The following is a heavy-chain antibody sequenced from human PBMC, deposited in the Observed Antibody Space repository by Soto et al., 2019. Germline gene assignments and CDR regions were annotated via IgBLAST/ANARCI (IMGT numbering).Heavy chain of an antibody. Sequence: QVQLQQWGAGLLKPSETLSLTCAVYGGSFSGYYWSWIRQPPGKGLEWIGEINPSGSTNYTPSLKSRVTMSGATPKNQFSLKMTSVAAADTAVYYCARGRDGGAANWGQGTLLTVSS. D-gene: IGHD4-17*01. CDR3: ARGRDGGAAN. CDR1: GGSFSGYY. V-gene: IGHV4-34*01. J-gene: IGHJ1*01. CDR2: INPSGST.